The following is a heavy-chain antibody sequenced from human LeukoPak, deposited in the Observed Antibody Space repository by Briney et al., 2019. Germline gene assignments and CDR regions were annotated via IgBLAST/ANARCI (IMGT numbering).Heavy chain of an antibody. CDR3: ARTAAGKHDAFDI. Sequence: PSETLSLTCTVSGGSISSGGYSWSWIRQHPGKGLEWIGEINHSGSTNYNPSLKSRVTISVDTSKNQFSLKLSSVTAADTAVYYCARTAAGKHDAFDIWGQGTMVTVSS. D-gene: IGHD6-13*01. V-gene: IGHV4-30-2*01. J-gene: IGHJ3*02. CDR2: INHSGST. CDR1: GGSISSGGYS.